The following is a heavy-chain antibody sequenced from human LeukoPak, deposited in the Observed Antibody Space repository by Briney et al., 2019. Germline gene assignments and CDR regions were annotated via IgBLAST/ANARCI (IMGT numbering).Heavy chain of an antibody. CDR2: IKQDGSEK. Sequence: GGSLRLSCAASGFTFSSYAMSWVRQAPGKGLEWVANIKQDGSEKYYVDSVKGRFTISRDNAKNSLYLQMNSLRAEDTAVYYCARDPPPRRWELLPQLTNYWGQGTLVTVSS. J-gene: IGHJ4*02. D-gene: IGHD1-26*01. CDR3: ARDPPPRRWELLPQLTNY. CDR1: GFTFSSYA. V-gene: IGHV3-7*01.